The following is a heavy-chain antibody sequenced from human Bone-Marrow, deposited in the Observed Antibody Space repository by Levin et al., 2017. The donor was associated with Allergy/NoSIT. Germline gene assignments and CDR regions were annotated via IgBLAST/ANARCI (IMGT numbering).Heavy chain of an antibody. V-gene: IGHV4-38-2*01. J-gene: IGHJ4*02. CDR3: AGQVAAVGSFDY. CDR2: IYHTGSA. Sequence: SETLSLTCAISGSSISSGYNWGWIRQPPGKGLEWLGNIYHTGSAYYNPSLKSRVTLSVDRSNNQFSLNLRSVTAADAAVYFCAGQVAAVGSFDYWGQGTLVTVPS. D-gene: IGHD6-13*01. CDR1: GSSISSGYN.